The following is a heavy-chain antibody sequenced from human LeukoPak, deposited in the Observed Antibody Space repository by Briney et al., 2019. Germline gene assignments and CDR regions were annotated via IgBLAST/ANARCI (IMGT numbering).Heavy chain of an antibody. V-gene: IGHV4-61*02. J-gene: IGHJ3*02. CDR1: GDSISSSRHY. CDR2: IYPSGNT. D-gene: IGHD1-26*01. CDR3: ARTFRGGSTRRAFDI. Sequence: SETLSLTCTVSGDSISSSRHYWSWIRQPAGKGLEWIGRIYPSGNTNYNPSPKSRVTISIDTSKNQFSLKLSSMTAADTAVHYCARTFRGGSTRRAFDIWGQGTMATVSS.